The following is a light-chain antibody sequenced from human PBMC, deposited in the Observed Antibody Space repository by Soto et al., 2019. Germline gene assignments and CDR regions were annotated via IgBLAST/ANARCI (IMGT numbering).Light chain of an antibody. J-gene: IGLJ2*01. CDR2: EVT. CDR1: TNDIGGYKY. V-gene: IGLV2-8*01. CDR3: SSYAGSNTFVV. Sequence: QSVLTQPPSASGSPGQSVTISCTGTTNDIGGYKYVSWYQQHPGKAPKLLIFEVTKRPSGVPDRFSGSKSDNTASLTVSGLQAEDEADYYCSSYAGSNTFVVFGGGTKVTVL.